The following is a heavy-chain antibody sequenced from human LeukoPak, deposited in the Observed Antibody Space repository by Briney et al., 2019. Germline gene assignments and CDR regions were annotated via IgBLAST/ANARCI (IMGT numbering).Heavy chain of an antibody. V-gene: IGHV3-33*01. CDR3: ARDPRYDFWSGSYGMDV. CDR1: GFTFSSYG. Sequence: GGSLRLSCAASGFTFSSYGMHWVRQAPGKGLEWVAVIWYDGSNKYYADSVKGRFTISRDNSKNTLYLQMISLRAEDTAVYYCARDPRYDFWSGSYGMDVWGQGTTVTVSS. J-gene: IGHJ6*01. D-gene: IGHD3-3*01. CDR2: IWYDGSNK.